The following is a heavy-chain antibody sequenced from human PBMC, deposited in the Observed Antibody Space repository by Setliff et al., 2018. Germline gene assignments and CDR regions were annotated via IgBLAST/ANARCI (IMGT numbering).Heavy chain of an antibody. J-gene: IGHJ4*02. CDR2: IKGQTDGGTT. CDR1: ELIFSHTW. Sequence: GESLKISCAAPELIFSHTWMNWVRQAPGKGLEWVGRIKGQTDGGTTDYAAPVKGRFSISRDDSKNTVYLQMNSLKTEDTAVYYCTTGYISGYYIGHRGLGTLVTVSS. V-gene: IGHV3-15*01. D-gene: IGHD6-19*01. CDR3: TTGYISGYYIGH.